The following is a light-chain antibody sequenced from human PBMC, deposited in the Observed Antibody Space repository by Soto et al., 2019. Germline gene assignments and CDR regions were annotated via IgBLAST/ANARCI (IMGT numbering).Light chain of an antibody. J-gene: IGKJ4*01. Sequence: EIVLTQSPGTLSLSPGERATLSCRASQSVSSTYLAWYQQKPGQAPRLLIYGASSRATGIPDRFSGSGSGTDFTLTISRLEPEDFAVYYCHQFGSSPLTFGGGPKMEIK. CDR3: HQFGSSPLT. CDR2: GAS. V-gene: IGKV3-20*01. CDR1: QSVSSTY.